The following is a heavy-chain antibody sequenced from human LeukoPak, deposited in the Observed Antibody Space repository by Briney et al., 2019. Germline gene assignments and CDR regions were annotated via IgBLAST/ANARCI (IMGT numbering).Heavy chain of an antibody. J-gene: IGHJ4*02. V-gene: IGHV3-48*02. Sequence: GGSLRLSCSASGFTFSTYAMHWVRQAPGKGLEWLAYIGSSTTSKYYADSVKGRFTISRDNAKNSLYLQMNSLRDEDTAVYYCASISGYYPIDYWGQGTLVTVSS. CDR2: IGSSTTSK. D-gene: IGHD3-22*01. CDR3: ASISGYYPIDY. CDR1: GFTFSTYA.